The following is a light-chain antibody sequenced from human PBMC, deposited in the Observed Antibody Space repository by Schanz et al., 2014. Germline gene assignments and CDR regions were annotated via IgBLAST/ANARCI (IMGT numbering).Light chain of an antibody. CDR3: SSHTSSNTWV. Sequence: QSALTQPASVSGSPGQSVTISCTGTSSDVGGYNYVSWYQQHPGKAPKLIVYDVHDRPSGVSYRFSGSKSGYTASLTISGLQVEDGADYYCSSHTSSNTWVFGGGTKLTVL. J-gene: IGLJ3*02. CDR2: DVH. CDR1: SSDVGGYNY. V-gene: IGLV2-14*01.